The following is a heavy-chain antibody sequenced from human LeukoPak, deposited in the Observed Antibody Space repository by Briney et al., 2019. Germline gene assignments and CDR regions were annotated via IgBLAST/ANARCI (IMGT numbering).Heavy chain of an antibody. Sequence: GGSLRLSCAASGFTFSTYSMSWVRQAPGQELEWVSSISSSSSYRHYADSVKGRFNVSRDYAKNSVYLQMNNLRAEDTAVYYCARGSVSSGSPADYWGQGTLVTVSS. CDR2: ISSSSSYR. J-gene: IGHJ4*02. V-gene: IGHV3-21*01. D-gene: IGHD1-26*01. CDR1: GFTFSTYS. CDR3: ARGSVSSGSPADY.